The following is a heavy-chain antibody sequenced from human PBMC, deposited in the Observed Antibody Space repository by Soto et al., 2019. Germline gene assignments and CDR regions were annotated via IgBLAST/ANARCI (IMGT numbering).Heavy chain of an antibody. Sequence: PVESLKISCKGSGYSFTSYWISCLLEMPVKGLEWMGRIDPSDSYTNYSPSFQGHVTISADKSISTAYLQWSSLKASDTAMYYCARREITAPYYYGMDVWGQGTTVTVSS. D-gene: IGHD6-6*01. V-gene: IGHV5-10-1*01. CDR2: IDPSDSYT. CDR3: ARREITAPYYYGMDV. CDR1: GYSFTSYW. J-gene: IGHJ6*02.